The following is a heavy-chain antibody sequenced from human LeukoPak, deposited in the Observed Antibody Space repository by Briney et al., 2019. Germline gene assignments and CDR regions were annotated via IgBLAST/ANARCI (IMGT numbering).Heavy chain of an antibody. CDR1: GGSISSYY. V-gene: IGHV4-59*01. Sequence: PSETLSLTCTVSGGSISSYYWSWIRQPPGKGLEWIGYIYYSGSTNYKPSLKSRVTISVDTSKNQFSLKLSSVTAADTAVYYCARIAVAGNYYYYYYMDVWGKGTTVTVFS. CDR3: ARIAVAGNYYYYYYMDV. J-gene: IGHJ6*03. CDR2: IYYSGST. D-gene: IGHD6-19*01.